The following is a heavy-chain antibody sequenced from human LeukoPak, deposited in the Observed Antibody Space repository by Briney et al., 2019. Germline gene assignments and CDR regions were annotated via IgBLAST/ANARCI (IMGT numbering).Heavy chain of an antibody. CDR2: IGHNGTT. J-gene: IGHJ3*02. Sequence: SETLSLTCAVYGGSFSDYNWTWIRQPPGKGLEWIGEIGHNGTTNYNPSLKGRVTISLDTSKNQFSLRLTSVTAADTAVYYCARHGLVAARHAFDIWGQGTMVTVSS. V-gene: IGHV4-34*01. D-gene: IGHD6-6*01. CDR3: ARHGLVAARHAFDI. CDR1: GGSFSDYN.